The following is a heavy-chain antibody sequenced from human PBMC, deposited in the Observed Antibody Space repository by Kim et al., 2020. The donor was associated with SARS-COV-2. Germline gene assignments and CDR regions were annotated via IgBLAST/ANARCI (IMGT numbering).Heavy chain of an antibody. J-gene: IGHJ6*03. CDR1: GFTFSSYG. V-gene: IGHV3-33*01. CDR2: IWYDGSNK. D-gene: IGHD3-10*01. CDR3: ARVGPYYYGSGRYSYYYYMDV. Sequence: GGSLRLSCAASGFTFSSYGMHWVRQAPGKGLEWVAVIWYDGSNKYYADSVKGRFTISRDNSKNTLYLQMNSLRAEDTAVYYCARVGPYYYGSGRYSYYYYMDVWGKGTTVTVSS.